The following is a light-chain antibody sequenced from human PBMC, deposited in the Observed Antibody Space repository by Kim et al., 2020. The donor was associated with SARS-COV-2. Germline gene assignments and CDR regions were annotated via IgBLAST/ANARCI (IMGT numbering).Light chain of an antibody. Sequence: SSELTQDPAVSVALGQTVRITCQGDSLRSYYASWYQQKPGQAPVLVIYGKNNRPSGIPDRFPASSSGNTASLTITGAQAEDEADYYCHSRDSSVSVVFGGGTQLTVL. J-gene: IGLJ2*01. CDR2: GKN. CDR1: SLRSYY. V-gene: IGLV3-19*01. CDR3: HSRDSSVSVV.